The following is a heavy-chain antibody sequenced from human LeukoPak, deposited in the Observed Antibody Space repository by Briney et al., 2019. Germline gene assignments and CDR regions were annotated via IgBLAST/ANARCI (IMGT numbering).Heavy chain of an antibody. CDR1: GGSISSYY. CDR3: ARYSPGFRSRRSFDY. Sequence: SETLSLTCTVSGGSISSYYWNWIRQPPGKGLEWIGYIYYSGSTNYNPSLKSRVTISVDTSKNQFSLKLSSVTAADTAVYYCARYSPGFRSRRSFDYWGQGTLVTVSS. CDR2: IYYSGST. J-gene: IGHJ4*02. D-gene: IGHD2-21*01. V-gene: IGHV4-59*12.